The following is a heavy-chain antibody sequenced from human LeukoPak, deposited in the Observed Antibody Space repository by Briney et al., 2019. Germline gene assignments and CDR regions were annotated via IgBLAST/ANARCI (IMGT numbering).Heavy chain of an antibody. V-gene: IGHV4-61*02. CDR3: ARDESGKGTSPL. CDR1: GGSISSGSYY. CDR2: IYTSGST. Sequence: SETLSLTCTVSGGSISSGSYYWSWIRQPAGKGLEWIGRIYTSGSTNYNPSLKSRVTISVDTSKNQFSLKLSSVTAADTAVYYCARDESGKGTSPLWGQGTLVTVSS. D-gene: IGHD2-2*01. J-gene: IGHJ4*02.